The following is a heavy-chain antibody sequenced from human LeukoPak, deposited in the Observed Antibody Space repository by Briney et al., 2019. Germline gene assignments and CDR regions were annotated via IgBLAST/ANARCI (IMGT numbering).Heavy chain of an antibody. V-gene: IGHV4-4*08. D-gene: IGHD5-24*01. Sequence: SETLSLICTVSGASTRSDYWTWIRQPPGEGLEWIAYIYHSGSINSNPSLRSRVTISLDTSKSQFSLRLTSVTAADTAVYYCARENREGDGYSFDFWGQGTLVTVSS. CDR3: ARENREGDGYSFDF. J-gene: IGHJ4*02. CDR1: GASTRSDY. CDR2: IYHSGSI.